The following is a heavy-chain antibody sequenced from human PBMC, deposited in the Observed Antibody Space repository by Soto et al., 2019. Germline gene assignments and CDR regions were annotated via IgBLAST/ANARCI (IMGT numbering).Heavy chain of an antibody. CDR2: ITSDGSST. CDR3: ARERGGGFGDV. D-gene: IGHD3-10*01. V-gene: IGHV3-74*01. CDR1: GFTFSSYY. J-gene: IGHJ6*02. Sequence: EVQLVESGGGLVQPGGSLRLSCAASGFTFSSYYMNWVRQAPGKGLVWVARITSDGSSTTYADSVKGRFTISRDNAKNTLYLQMHSLRAEDTAVYFCARERGGGFGDVWGQGTTVTVSS.